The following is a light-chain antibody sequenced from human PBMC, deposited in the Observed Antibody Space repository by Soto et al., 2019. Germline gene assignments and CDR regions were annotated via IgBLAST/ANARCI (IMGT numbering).Light chain of an antibody. CDR3: QQYNDWPPIT. J-gene: IGKJ5*01. CDR1: QSVGNN. CDR2: SAS. V-gene: IGKV3-15*01. Sequence: EVMMTQSPATLSVSPGEGVTLSCRASQSVGNNIAWYQQKPGQAPRLLLYSASTRVTGIPARFSGSGSGTEFTLTISSLQSEDFALYYCQQYNDWPPITFGQGTRLEI.